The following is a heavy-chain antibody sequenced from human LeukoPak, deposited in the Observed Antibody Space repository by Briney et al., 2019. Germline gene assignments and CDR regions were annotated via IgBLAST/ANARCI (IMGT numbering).Heavy chain of an antibody. CDR3: ARADGTNSGTNAFDV. Sequence: ASVKVSCKTSGYRFNVYDILWVRQAPGHGLDYVGWISTYTGRANHAQKFQGRVSVITDTSTSTAYLELTNLTSSDTGLYYCARADGTNSGTNAFDVWGLGTMVTVAS. J-gene: IGHJ3*01. V-gene: IGHV1-18*01. CDR1: GYRFNVYD. CDR2: ISTYTGRA. D-gene: IGHD4-23*01.